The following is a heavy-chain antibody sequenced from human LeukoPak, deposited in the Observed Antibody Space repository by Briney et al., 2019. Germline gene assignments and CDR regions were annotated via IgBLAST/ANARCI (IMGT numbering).Heavy chain of an antibody. CDR1: GYSFTSYW. Sequence: GESLKISCKGSGYSFTSYWISWVRQMPGKGLEWMGIIYPGDSDTRYSPSFQGQVTISADKSISTAYLQWSSLKASDTAMHYCARTYCGGDCYYSYFDYWGQGTLVTVSS. J-gene: IGHJ4*02. CDR3: ARTYCGGDCYYSYFDY. CDR2: IYPGDSDT. V-gene: IGHV5-51*01. D-gene: IGHD2-21*02.